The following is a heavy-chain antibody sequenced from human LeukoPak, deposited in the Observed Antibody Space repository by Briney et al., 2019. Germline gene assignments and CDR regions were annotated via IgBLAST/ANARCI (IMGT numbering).Heavy chain of an antibody. J-gene: IGHJ4*02. D-gene: IGHD5-12*01. CDR1: SGSFSGYY. V-gene: IGHV4-34*01. CDR2: INHSGST. CDR3: ARGGSVVATIFPFDY. Sequence: SETLSLTCAVYSGSFSGYYWSWIRQPPGKGLEWIGEINHSGSTNYNPSLKSRVTISVDTSKNQFSLKLSSVTAADTAVYYCARGGSVVATIFPFDYWGQGTLVTVSS.